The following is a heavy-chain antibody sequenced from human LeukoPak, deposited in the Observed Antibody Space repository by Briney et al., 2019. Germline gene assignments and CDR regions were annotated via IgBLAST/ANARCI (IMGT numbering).Heavy chain of an antibody. Sequence: SETLSLTCAVYGGSFSGYYWNWIRRPPGKGLEWIGYIYYNGNTNYSPSLKSRVTMSVDTSKNPFSLKVSSVTAADTAVYYCARGRSNYYGMDVWGQGTAVTVSS. CDR1: GGSFSGYY. CDR2: IYYNGNT. J-gene: IGHJ6*02. V-gene: IGHV4-59*01. D-gene: IGHD1-26*01. CDR3: ARGRSNYYGMDV.